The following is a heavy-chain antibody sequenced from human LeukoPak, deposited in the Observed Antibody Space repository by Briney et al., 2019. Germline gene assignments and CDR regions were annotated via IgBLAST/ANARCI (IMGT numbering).Heavy chain of an antibody. CDR3: ASLYYDFWSGTLGGYNWFDP. D-gene: IGHD3-3*01. CDR1: GGSISSYY. CDR2: IYYSGST. V-gene: IGHV4-59*12. J-gene: IGHJ5*02. Sequence: SETLSLTCTVSGGSISSYYWSWIRQPPGKGLEWIGYIYYSGSTNYNPSLKSRVTISVDTSKNQFSLKLSSVTAADTAVYYCASLYYDFWSGTLGGYNWFDPWGQGTLVTVSS.